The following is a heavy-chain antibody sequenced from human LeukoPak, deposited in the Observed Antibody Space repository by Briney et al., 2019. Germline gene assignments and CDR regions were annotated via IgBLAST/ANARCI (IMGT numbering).Heavy chain of an antibody. CDR3: VRDKGLTIFWGGGAMDV. V-gene: IGHV3-30*04. J-gene: IGHJ6*03. Sequence: PGGSLRLSCAASGITFSTYAMHWVRQAPGKGLEWVAVVSNDGINKYYVESLKGRFTISRDNSKNTLYLQMDNLRAEDTADCVRDKGLTIFWGGGAMDVWGKGTTVTVSS. D-gene: IGHD3-3*01. CDR2: VSNDGINK. CDR1: GITFSTYA.